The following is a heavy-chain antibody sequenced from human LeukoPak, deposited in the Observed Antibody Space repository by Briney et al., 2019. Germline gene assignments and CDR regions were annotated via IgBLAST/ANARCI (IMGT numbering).Heavy chain of an antibody. CDR1: GDSITSSAFY. CDR2: IFHGGNT. CDR3: AKQGPQIPFGGVVAIAPFDI. D-gene: IGHD3-16*02. Sequence: PSETLSLTCTVSGDSITSSAFYWGWIRQAPGKGLEWIGNIFHGGNTHYNPSLKSRVSISVDRSKNQVSLNLSSVTAADTALYYCAKQGPQIPFGGVVAIAPFDIWGQGTMVTVSS. V-gene: IGHV4-39*01. J-gene: IGHJ3*02.